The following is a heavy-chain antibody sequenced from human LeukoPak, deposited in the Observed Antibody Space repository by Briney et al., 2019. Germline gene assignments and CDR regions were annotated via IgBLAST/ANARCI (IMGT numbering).Heavy chain of an antibody. Sequence: GGSLRLSCAASGFTFSSYAMHWVRQAPGKGLGWVAVISYDGSNKYYADSVKGRFTISRDNSKNTLYLQMNSLRAEDTAVYYCARVVAAAGTRGVDYWGQGTLVTVSS. D-gene: IGHD6-13*01. CDR1: GFTFSSYA. J-gene: IGHJ4*02. CDR3: ARVVAAAGTRGVDY. V-gene: IGHV3-30-3*01. CDR2: ISYDGSNK.